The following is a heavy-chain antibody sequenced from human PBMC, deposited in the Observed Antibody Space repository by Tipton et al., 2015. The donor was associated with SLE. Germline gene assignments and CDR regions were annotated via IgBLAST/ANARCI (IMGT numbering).Heavy chain of an antibody. CDR1: GGSFSGYY. D-gene: IGHD3-22*01. V-gene: IGHV4-34*01. CDR3: ARGPYYDSSGHRSPFDY. CDR2: INHSGST. J-gene: IGHJ4*02. Sequence: TLSLTCAVYGGSFSGYYWRWIRQPPGKGLEWSGEINHSGSTNYSPSLKSRVTISVDTSKNQFSLKLSSVTAADTAVYYCARGPYYDSSGHRSPFDYWGQGTLLTVSS.